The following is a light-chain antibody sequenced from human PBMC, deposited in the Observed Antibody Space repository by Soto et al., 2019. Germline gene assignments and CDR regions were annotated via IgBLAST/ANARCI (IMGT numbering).Light chain of an antibody. CDR1: STDVGDYDY. J-gene: IGLJ2*01. V-gene: IGLV2-14*03. Sequence: QSALTQPASVSGSPGQSITISCTGTSTDVGDYDYVSWYQQHPGKAPKLLIFDVSNRPSGVSNRFSGSKSGNTASLTISGLHAEDEANYYCSSYTSSSTVVFGGGTKLTVL. CDR3: SSYTSSSTVV. CDR2: DVS.